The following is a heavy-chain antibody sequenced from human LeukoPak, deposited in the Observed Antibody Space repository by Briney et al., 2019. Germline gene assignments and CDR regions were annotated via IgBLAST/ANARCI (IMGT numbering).Heavy chain of an antibody. CDR1: GLTFRNYA. CDR2: ISVSGDNT. Sequence: PGGSLRLSCAASGLTFRNYAMSWVRQAPGKGLEWVSTISVSGDNTFYAVSMKGRFTISSDNSKNTLYLQMNSLRAEDTAIYYCAQHLSLAVTGSFNIWGQGTMVTVSS. V-gene: IGHV3-23*01. J-gene: IGHJ3*02. D-gene: IGHD6-19*01. CDR3: AQHLSLAVTGSFNI.